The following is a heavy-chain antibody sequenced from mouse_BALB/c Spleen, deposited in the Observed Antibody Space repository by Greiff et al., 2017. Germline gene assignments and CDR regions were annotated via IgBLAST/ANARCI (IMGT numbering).Heavy chain of an antibody. V-gene: IGHV5-6-3*01. CDR2: INSNGGST. CDR1: GFTFSSYG. CDR3: ARDRYDVDY. D-gene: IGHD2-14*01. J-gene: IGHJ2*01. Sequence: DVKLVESGGGLVQPGGSLKLSCAASGFTFSSYGMSWVRQTPDKRLELVATINSNGGSTYYPDSVKGRFTISRDNAKNTLYLQMSSLKSEDTAMYYCARDRYDVDYWGQGTTLTVSS.